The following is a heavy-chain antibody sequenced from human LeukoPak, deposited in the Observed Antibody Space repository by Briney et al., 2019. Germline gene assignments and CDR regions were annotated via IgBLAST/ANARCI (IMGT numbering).Heavy chain of an antibody. Sequence: SETLSLTCTVSGGSISSYYWSWVRQPPGKGLEWIGYIYYSGSTNYNPSLKSGVTISVDTSKNQFSLKLSSVTAADTAVYYCVKDSSSGSYFDYWGQGTLVTVSS. V-gene: IGHV4-59*01. CDR1: GGSISSYY. CDR3: VKDSSSGSYFDY. J-gene: IGHJ4*02. CDR2: IYYSGST. D-gene: IGHD3-10*01.